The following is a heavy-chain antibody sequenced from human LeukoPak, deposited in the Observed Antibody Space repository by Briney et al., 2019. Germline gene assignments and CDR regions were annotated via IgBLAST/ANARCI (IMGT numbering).Heavy chain of an antibody. CDR2: IYYSGST. V-gene: IGHV4-59*01. CDR3: ARSERRIAAAGSYWYFDL. J-gene: IGHJ2*01. CDR1: GGSISSYY. Sequence: SQTLSLTCTVSGGSISSYYWSLIRQPPGKGLEWIGYIYYSGSTNYNPPLKSRVTISVDTSKNQFSLKLSSVTAADTAVYYCARSERRIAAAGSYWYFDLWGRGTLVTVSS. D-gene: IGHD6-13*01.